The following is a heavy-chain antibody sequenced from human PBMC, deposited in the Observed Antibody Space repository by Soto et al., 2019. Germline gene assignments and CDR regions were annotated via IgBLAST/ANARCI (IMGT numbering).Heavy chain of an antibody. J-gene: IGHJ4*02. Sequence: PSETLSLTCTVSGGSISSYYWSWIRQPPGKGLEWIGYIYYSGSTNYNPSLKSRVTISVDTSKNQFSLKLTSVNAADTAVYYCTRGGDAYKNGHWGKGTLVTVSS. CDR3: TRGGDAYKNGH. D-gene: IGHD2-21*01. CDR1: GGSISSYY. CDR2: IYYSGST. V-gene: IGHV4-59*01.